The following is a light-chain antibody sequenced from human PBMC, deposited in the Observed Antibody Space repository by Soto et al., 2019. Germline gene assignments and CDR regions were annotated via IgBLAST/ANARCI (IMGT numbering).Light chain of an antibody. J-gene: IGKJ1*01. CDR2: EAS. Sequence: DIQMTQSPSTLSASVGDRVTITCRASQSITRWLAWYQQKPGKAPNLLIYEASSLESGVPSRFSGSGSGTVFTLTISNLQPDDFATYYCQQHYSNSPATFGQGTKVEMK. CDR3: QQHYSNSPAT. CDR1: QSITRW. V-gene: IGKV1-5*01.